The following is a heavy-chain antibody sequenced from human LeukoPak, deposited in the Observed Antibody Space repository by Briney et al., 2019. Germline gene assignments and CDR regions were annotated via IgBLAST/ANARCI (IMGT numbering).Heavy chain of an antibody. V-gene: IGHV3-66*01. CDR1: GFTVRRNY. J-gene: IGHJ5*02. CDR3: AAHSSGYLGWFDP. D-gene: IGHD3-22*01. Sequence: PGGSLRLSCAASGFTVRRNYMSWVRQAPGKGREWVSLIYSGGSTYYADSVKGRFTISRDNYKNTLYVQMNSLRADDTAVYYCAAHSSGYLGWFDPWGQGTLVTVSS. CDR2: IYSGGST.